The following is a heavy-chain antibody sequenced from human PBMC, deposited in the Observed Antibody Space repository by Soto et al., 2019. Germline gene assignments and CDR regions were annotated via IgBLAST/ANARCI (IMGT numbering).Heavy chain of an antibody. CDR2: LSGSGTST. J-gene: IGHJ4*02. V-gene: IGHV3-23*01. D-gene: IGHD6-19*01. Sequence: EVQLLESGGGLVQPGGSLRLSCAASGFTFVNYAMNWVRQAPGKGLEWVATLSGSGTSTYYADSAKGRFTISSDNSRNTLYLQMNSLRAEDTAVYYCAKGTSNGGWFNPFDYWGQGTLVTVSS. CDR3: AKGTSNGGWFNPFDY. CDR1: GFTFVNYA.